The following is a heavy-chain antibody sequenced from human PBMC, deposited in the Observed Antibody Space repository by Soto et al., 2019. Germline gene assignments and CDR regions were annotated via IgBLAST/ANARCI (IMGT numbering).Heavy chain of an antibody. CDR2: IYYSGST. J-gene: IGHJ4*02. D-gene: IGHD6-6*01. CDR1: GGSISSSSYY. V-gene: IGHV4-39*01. Sequence: QLQLQESGPGLVKPSETLSLTCTVSGGSISSSSYYWGWIRQPPGKGLEWIGSIYYSGSTYYNPSLKSRVTISVDTSKNQFSLKLSSVTAADTAVYYCARQSIAARIDYWGQGTLVTVSS. CDR3: ARQSIAARIDY.